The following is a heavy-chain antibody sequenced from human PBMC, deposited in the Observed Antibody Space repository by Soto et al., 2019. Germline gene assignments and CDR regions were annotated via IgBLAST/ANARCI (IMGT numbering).Heavy chain of an antibody. J-gene: IGHJ4*02. CDR1: GDSVSSNSAA. CDR2: TYYRSKWYN. CDR3: ASSGQYSSGSQSLDY. Sequence: SQTLSLTCAISGDSVSSNSAAWNWIRQSPSRGLEWLGRTYYRSKWYNDYAVSVKSRITINPDTSKNQFSLQLNSVTPEDTAVYYCASSGQYSSGSQSLDYWGQGTLVTSPQ. V-gene: IGHV6-1*01. D-gene: IGHD6-19*01.